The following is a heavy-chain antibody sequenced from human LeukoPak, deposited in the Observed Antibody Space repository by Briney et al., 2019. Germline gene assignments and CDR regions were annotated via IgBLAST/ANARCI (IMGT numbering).Heavy chain of an antibody. Sequence: ASVKVSCKASGYTFTGYYMHWVRQAPGQGLEWMGWINPNSGGTNYAQKFQGRVTMTRDTSISTAYMELSRLRSDDTAVYYCASVGYCSGGSCYAYFDYWGQGTLVTVSS. J-gene: IGHJ4*02. D-gene: IGHD2-15*01. CDR2: INPNSGGT. CDR3: ASVGYCSGGSCYAYFDY. V-gene: IGHV1-2*02. CDR1: GYTFTGYY.